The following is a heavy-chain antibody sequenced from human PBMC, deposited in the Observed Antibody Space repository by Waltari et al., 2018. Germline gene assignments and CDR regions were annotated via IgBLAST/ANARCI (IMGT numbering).Heavy chain of an antibody. D-gene: IGHD4-17*01. J-gene: IGHJ4*02. V-gene: IGHV3-48*01. CDR2: ISSSSSTI. CDR1: GFTFSSYS. CDR3: ARDGDYGVDY. Sequence: EVQLVESGGGLVQPGGSLRLSCAASGFTFSSYSMNWVRQAPGKGLEWVSYISSSSSTIYYADSVKGRFTISRDNAKNSLYLQMNSLRAEDTAVYYCARDGDYGVDYWGQGTLVTVSS.